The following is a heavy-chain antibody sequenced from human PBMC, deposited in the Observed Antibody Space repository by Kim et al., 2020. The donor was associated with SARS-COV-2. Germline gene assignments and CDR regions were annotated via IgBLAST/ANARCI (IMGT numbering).Heavy chain of an antibody. CDR1: GGSISSGGYY. D-gene: IGHD3-16*02. V-gene: IGHV4-31*03. Sequence: SETLSLTCTVSGGSISSGGYYWSWIRQHPGKGLEWIGYIYYSGSTYYNPSLKSRVTISVDTSKNQFSLKLSSVTAADTAVYYCARVHRVWGSYRWRYYFDYWGQGTLVTVSS. CDR3: ARVHRVWGSYRWRYYFDY. CDR2: IYYSGST. J-gene: IGHJ4*02.